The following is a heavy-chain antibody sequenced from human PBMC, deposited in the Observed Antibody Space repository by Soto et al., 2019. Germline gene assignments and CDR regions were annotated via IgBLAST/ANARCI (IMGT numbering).Heavy chain of an antibody. CDR3: ARGRGGSTMIVDFDY. D-gene: IGHD3-22*01. CDR1: GGSISSGGYS. CDR2: IYHSGST. V-gene: IGHV4-30-2*01. J-gene: IGHJ4*02. Sequence: SETLSLTCAVSGGSISSGGYSWSWIRQPPGKGLEWIGYIYHSGSTYYNPSLKSRVTISVDRSKNQFSLKLSSVTAADTAVYYCARGRGGSTMIVDFDYWGQGTLVPVSS.